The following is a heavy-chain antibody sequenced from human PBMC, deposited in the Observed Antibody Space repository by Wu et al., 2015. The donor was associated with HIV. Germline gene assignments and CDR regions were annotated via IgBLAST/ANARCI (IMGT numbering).Heavy chain of an antibody. V-gene: IGHV1-18*01. CDR2: ISVYNGNT. J-gene: IGHJ3*02. Sequence: QVQLVQSGAEVKKPGASVKVSCKASGYTFTSYGISWVRQAPGQGLEWMGWISVYNGNTKYAQKFQGRVTMTTDTSTGTAYMELRSLRSDDTAVYYCARVPVRGGGNPDAFDIWGQGTMVTVSS. CDR3: ARVPVRGGGNPDAFDI. CDR1: GYTFTSYG. D-gene: IGHD4-23*01.